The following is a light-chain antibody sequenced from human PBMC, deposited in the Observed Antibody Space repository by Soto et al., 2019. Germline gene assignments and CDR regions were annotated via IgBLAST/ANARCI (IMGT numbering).Light chain of an antibody. CDR1: QSVSRW. Sequence: IQMTPSPSTLSASFGDTITITCRPSQSVSRWLAWYQQHPGKTPRLLVYDASTLAIGVPSRFSGSGSGTELTLTFTSLQPDDFGTYHCQQYNSYSPTFGPGT. V-gene: IGKV1-5*01. CDR2: DAS. J-gene: IGKJ3*01. CDR3: QQYNSYSPT.